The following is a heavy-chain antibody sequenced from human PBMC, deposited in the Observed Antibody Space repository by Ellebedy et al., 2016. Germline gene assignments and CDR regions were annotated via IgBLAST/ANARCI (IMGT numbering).Heavy chain of an antibody. D-gene: IGHD5-18*01. V-gene: IGHV5-51*01. Sequence: GESLKISCKGSGYSFTSYWIGWVRQMPGKGLEWMGIIYPGDSDTRYSPSFQGQVTISADKSISTAYLQWSSLKASDTAMYYCARHVTEKDTAMVLGPVDYWGQGILVTVSS. CDR3: ARHVTEKDTAMVLGPVDY. J-gene: IGHJ4*02. CDR2: IYPGDSDT. CDR1: GYSFTSYW.